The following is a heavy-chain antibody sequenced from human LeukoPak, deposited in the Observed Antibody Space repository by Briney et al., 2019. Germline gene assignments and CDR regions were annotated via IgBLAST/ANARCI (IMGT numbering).Heavy chain of an antibody. D-gene: IGHD2-15*01. J-gene: IGHJ5*02. CDR3: ARGTSGLGYCSGGSCYRSPYNWFDP. CDR1: GGSISSSSYY. Sequence: SETLSLTCTVSGGSISSSSYYWGWIRQPPGKGLERIGSIYYSGTTYYNPSLKSRVTISVDTSKNQFSLKLSSVTAADTAVYYCARGTSGLGYCSGGSCYRSPYNWFDPWGQGTLVTVSS. CDR2: IYYSGTT. V-gene: IGHV4-39*07.